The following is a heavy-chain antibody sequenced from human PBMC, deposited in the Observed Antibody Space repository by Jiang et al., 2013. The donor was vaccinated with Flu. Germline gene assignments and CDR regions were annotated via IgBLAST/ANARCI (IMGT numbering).Heavy chain of an antibody. Sequence: EVKKPGSSVKVSCKASGGTFSSYAIGWVRQAPGQGLEWMGGIIPIFGTANYAQKFQGRVTITADESTSTAYMELSSLRSEDTAVYYCARDSKENGGHAEFDYWGQGTLVTVSS. D-gene: IGHD2-8*01. CDR1: GGTFSSYA. CDR2: IIPIFGTA. V-gene: IGHV1-69*01. CDR3: ARDSKENGGHAEFDY. J-gene: IGHJ4*02.